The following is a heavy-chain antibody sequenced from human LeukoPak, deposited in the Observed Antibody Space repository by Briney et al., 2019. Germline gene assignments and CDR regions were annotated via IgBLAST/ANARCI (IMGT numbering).Heavy chain of an antibody. V-gene: IGHV4-4*07. CDR2: IYTSGST. CDR3: ARGVAAAGSYAVWGYYYYGMDV. D-gene: IGHD6-13*01. CDR1: GGSISSYY. J-gene: IGHJ6*02. Sequence: PSETLSLTCTVSGGSISSYYWSWIRQPAGKGLEWIGRIYTSGSTNYNPSLKSRVTMSVDTSKNQFSLKLSSVTAADTAVYYCARGVAAAGSYAVWGYYYYGMDVWGQGTTVTVSS.